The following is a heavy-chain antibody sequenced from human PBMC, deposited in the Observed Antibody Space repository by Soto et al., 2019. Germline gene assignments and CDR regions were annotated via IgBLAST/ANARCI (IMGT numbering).Heavy chain of an antibody. CDR2: IWYDGSNK. CDR1: GFTFSSYG. J-gene: IGHJ5*02. V-gene: IGHV3-33*01. CDR3: ARSPCDYVGWFDP. Sequence: QVQLVESGGGVVQPGRSLRLSCAASGFTFSSYGMHWVRQAPGKGLEWVAVIWYDGSNKYYADSVKGRFTISRDNSKNTLYLQMSSLRAEDTAVYYCARSPCDYVGWFDPWGQGTLVTVSS. D-gene: IGHD4-17*01.